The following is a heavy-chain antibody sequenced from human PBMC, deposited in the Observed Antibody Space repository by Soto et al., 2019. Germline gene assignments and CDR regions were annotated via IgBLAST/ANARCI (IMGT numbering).Heavy chain of an antibody. V-gene: IGHV3-72*01. J-gene: IGHJ3*02. CDR2: TRNKANTYTT. Sequence: LRLSCAASGFTFSDHYMDWVRQAPGRGLEWVGRTRNKANTYTTEYAASVKGRFTISRDDSKNSLYLQMNSLKTEDTAVYHCARESPYYYDSSGYYYHAFDIWGQGTMVTVSS. D-gene: IGHD3-22*01. CDR3: ARESPYYYDSSGYYYHAFDI. CDR1: GFTFSDHY.